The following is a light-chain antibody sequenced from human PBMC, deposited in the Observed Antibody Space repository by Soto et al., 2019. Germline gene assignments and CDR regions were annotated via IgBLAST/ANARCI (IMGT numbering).Light chain of an antibody. V-gene: IGKV1-5*03. Sequence: DIQMTQSPSTLSASVGDRVTITCRASQSISSWLAWYQQKAGKAPKLVIYKASNLENGVPSRFSGRGSGTEFTLTISSLQPDDFATYYCQQYKSYSRTFGQGTKVEI. CDR1: QSISSW. J-gene: IGKJ1*01. CDR3: QQYKSYSRT. CDR2: KAS.